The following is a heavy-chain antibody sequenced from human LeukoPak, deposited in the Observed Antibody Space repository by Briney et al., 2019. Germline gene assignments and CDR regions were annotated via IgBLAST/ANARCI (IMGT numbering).Heavy chain of an antibody. V-gene: IGHV4-39*01. Sequence: SETLSLTCTVSGGSISSSSYYWGWIRQPPGKGLEWIGSIYYSGSTYYNPSLKSRVTISVDTSKNQFSLKLSSVTAADTAVYYCASVGDSSSSPFDYWGQGTLVTVSS. D-gene: IGHD6-6*01. CDR1: GGSISSSSYY. CDR2: IYYSGST. J-gene: IGHJ4*02. CDR3: ASVGDSSSSPFDY.